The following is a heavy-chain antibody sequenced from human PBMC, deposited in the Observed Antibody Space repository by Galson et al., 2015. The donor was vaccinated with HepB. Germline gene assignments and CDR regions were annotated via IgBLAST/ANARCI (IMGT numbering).Heavy chain of an antibody. CDR2: YDPGDGRI. V-gene: IGHV1-24*01. Sequence: SVKVSCKVSGYTLTGLSMHWVRQAPGKGLEWMGGYDPGDGRIIYAQKFQDRVTMTEDTSTDTAYMELRGLRSEDTAVYYCATGNDELHHWGQGTLVTVSS. CDR1: GYTLTGLS. J-gene: IGHJ5*02. D-gene: IGHD1-1*01. CDR3: ATGNDELHH.